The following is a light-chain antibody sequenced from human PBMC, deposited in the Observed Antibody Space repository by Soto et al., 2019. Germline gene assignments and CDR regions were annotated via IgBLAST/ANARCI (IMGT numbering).Light chain of an antibody. CDR1: QTVSSN. CDR2: GAS. CDR3: QQYNNWPPYT. V-gene: IGKV3-15*01. Sequence: LMTQSPAILSLSPGERATLSCRTSQTVSSNLVWYQQKPGQAPRLLIYGASTRATGTPGRFSGSGSGTEFTLTISSLQSEDFAIYYCQQYNNWPPYTFGQGTRLEIK. J-gene: IGKJ2*01.